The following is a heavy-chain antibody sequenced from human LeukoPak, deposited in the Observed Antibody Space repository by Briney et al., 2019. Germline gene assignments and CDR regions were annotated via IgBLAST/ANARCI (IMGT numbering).Heavy chain of an antibody. J-gene: IGHJ4*02. Sequence: PGGSLRLSCAASGFTFSSYAMHWVRQAPGKGLEWVAVISYDGSNKYYADSVKGRFTISRDNSKNTLYLQMNSLRAEDTAVYYCARGIYSGSYLVAAYYFDYWGQGTLVTVSS. CDR1: GFTFSSYA. D-gene: IGHD1-26*01. CDR2: ISYDGSNK. CDR3: ARGIYSGSYLVAAYYFDY. V-gene: IGHV3-30-3*01.